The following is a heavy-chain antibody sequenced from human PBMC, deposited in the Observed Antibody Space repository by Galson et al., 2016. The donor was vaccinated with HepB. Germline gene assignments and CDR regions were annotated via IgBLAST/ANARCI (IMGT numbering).Heavy chain of an antibody. D-gene: IGHD1-1*01. CDR3: ATYWTPDF. CDR1: GITFSTYA. CDR2: ISGTDNST. J-gene: IGHJ4*02. Sequence: SLRLSCAVSGITFSTYAMTWVRQAPGKGLEWVSAISGTDNSTYYADSVEGRFTISRDNSKNTLYLQMSSLRADDTAVYYCATYWTPDFWGKGTLVTVSS. V-gene: IGHV3-23*01.